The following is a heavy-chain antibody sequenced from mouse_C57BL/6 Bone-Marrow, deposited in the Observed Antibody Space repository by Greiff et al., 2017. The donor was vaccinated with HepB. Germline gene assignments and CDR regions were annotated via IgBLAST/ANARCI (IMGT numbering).Heavy chain of an antibody. V-gene: IGHV1-42*01. Sequence: VQLQQSGPELVKPGASVKISCKASGYSFTGYYMNWVKQSPEKSLEWIGEINPSTGGTTYNQKFKAKATLTIDKSSSKAYMQLKSLTSEDSAVYYCARYILRTFDYWGQGTTLTVSS. J-gene: IGHJ2*01. CDR3: ARYILRTFDY. CDR1: GYSFTGYY. CDR2: INPSTGGT.